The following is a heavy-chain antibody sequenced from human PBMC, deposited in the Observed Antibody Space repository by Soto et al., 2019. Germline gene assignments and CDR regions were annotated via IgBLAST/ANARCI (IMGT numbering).Heavy chain of an antibody. CDR2: INSDGSST. CDR3: ASGGRSLNFES. CDR1: GFTFRNYW. J-gene: IGHJ4*02. V-gene: IGHV3-74*01. D-gene: IGHD2-15*01. Sequence: PGGSLRLSCAASGFTFRNYWMQWVRQAPGKGLVWVSWINSDGSSTSYADSVKGRFTISRDNAKNTLYLQMNSLRAEDTAVYYCASGGRSLNFESWGQGTLVTVSS.